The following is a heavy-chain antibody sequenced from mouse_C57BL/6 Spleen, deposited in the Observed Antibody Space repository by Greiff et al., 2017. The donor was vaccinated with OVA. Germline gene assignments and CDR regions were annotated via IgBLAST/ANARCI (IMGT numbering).Heavy chain of an antibody. CDR2: IDPSDSYT. Sequence: QVQLQQPGAELVMPGASVKLSCKASGYTFTSYWMHWVKQRPGQGLEWIGEIDPSDSYTNYNQKFKGKSTLTVDKSSSTTYMQLSSLTSEDSAVYYCARDPGTYYAMDYWGQGTSVTVSS. CDR1: GYTFTSYW. V-gene: IGHV1-69*01. CDR3: ARDPGTYYAMDY. J-gene: IGHJ4*01. D-gene: IGHD4-1*01.